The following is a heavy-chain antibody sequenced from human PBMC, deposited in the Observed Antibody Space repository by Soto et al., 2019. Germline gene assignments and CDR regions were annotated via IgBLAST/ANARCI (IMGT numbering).Heavy chain of an antibody. J-gene: IGHJ6*02. CDR2: IVVGSGNT. CDR3: AASYYYDSSGYWRSYYYYGMDV. D-gene: IGHD3-22*01. Sequence: SVKVSCKASGFTFTSSAVQWVRQARGQRLEWIGWIVVGSGNTNYAQKFQERVTITRDMSTSTAYMELSSLRSEDTAVYYCAASYYYDSSGYWRSYYYYGMDVWGQGTTVTVSS. CDR1: GFTFTSSA. V-gene: IGHV1-58*01.